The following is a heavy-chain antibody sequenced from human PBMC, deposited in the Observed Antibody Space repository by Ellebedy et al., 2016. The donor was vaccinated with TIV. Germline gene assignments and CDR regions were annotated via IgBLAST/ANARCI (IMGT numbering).Heavy chain of an antibody. V-gene: IGHV3-15*01. Sequence: GGSLRLSXAASGFTFSNAWMRWVRQAPGKGLEWVGRIKSKTDGGTTDYAAPVKGRFTISRDDSKNTLYLQMNSLKTEDTAVYYCTTYDYRYGMDVWGQGTTVTVSS. J-gene: IGHJ6*02. CDR1: GFTFSNAW. D-gene: IGHD3-16*01. CDR3: TTYDYRYGMDV. CDR2: IKSKTDGGTT.